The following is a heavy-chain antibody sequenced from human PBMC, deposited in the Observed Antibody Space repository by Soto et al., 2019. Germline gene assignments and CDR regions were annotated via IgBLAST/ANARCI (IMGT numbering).Heavy chain of an antibody. CDR3: ARSLVGCSSTSCYSGDAFDI. V-gene: IGHV5-51*01. J-gene: IGHJ3*02. D-gene: IGHD2-2*01. Sequence: PGESLKISCKGSGYSFTSYWIGWVRQMPGKGLEWMGIIYPGDSDTRYSPSFQGQVTISADKSISTAYLQWSSLKASDTAMYYCARSLVGCSSTSCYSGDAFDIWGQGTMVTVSS. CDR2: IYPGDSDT. CDR1: GYSFTSYW.